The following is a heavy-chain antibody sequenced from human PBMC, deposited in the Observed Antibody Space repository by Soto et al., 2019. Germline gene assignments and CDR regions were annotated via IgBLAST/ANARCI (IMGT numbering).Heavy chain of an antibody. CDR3: ARVLDYVWGSYRYSPSSGMDV. CDR2: ISYDGSNK. D-gene: IGHD3-16*02. V-gene: IGHV3-30-3*01. CDR1: GFTFSSYA. J-gene: IGHJ6*02. Sequence: QVQLVESGGGVVQPGRSLRLSCAASGFTFSSYAMHWVRQAPGKGLEWVAVISYDGSNKYYADSVKGRFTISRDNSKNTLYLQMNSLRAEDTAVDYCARVLDYVWGSYRYSPSSGMDVWGQGTTVTVSS.